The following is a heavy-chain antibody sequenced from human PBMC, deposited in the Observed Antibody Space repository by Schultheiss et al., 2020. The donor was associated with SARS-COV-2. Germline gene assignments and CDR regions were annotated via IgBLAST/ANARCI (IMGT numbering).Heavy chain of an antibody. Sequence: SETLSLTCTVSGGSISSGGYYWSWIRQHPGKGLEWIGYIYYSGSTNYNPSLKSRVTMSVDTSKNQFSLKLSSVTAADTAVYYCARGTSIAGRAGMDVWGQGTTVTVSS. CDR2: IYYSGST. CDR3: ARGTSIAGRAGMDV. D-gene: IGHD6-6*01. V-gene: IGHV4-61*08. J-gene: IGHJ6*02. CDR1: GGSISSGGYY.